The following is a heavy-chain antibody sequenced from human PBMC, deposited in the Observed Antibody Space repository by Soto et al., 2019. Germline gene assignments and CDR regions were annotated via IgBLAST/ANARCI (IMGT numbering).Heavy chain of an antibody. J-gene: IGHJ6*02. CDR2: IYYSGST. CDR1: GGSISSYY. V-gene: IGHV4-59*01. Sequence: VQLQESGPGLVKPSETLSLTCTVSGGSISSYYWSWIRQPPGKGLEWIGYIYYSGSTNYNPSLKSRVTISVDTSKNQFSLKLSSVTAADTAVYYCARLSSSDYYGMDVWGQGTTVTVSS. CDR3: ARLSSSDYYGMDV.